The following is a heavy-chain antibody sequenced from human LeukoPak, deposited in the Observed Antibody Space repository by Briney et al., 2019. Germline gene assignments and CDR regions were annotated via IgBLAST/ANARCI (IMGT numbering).Heavy chain of an antibody. V-gene: IGHV1-2*02. CDR3: ARDGIFGGVKGFDP. J-gene: IGHJ5*02. CDR2: INPNSGGT. Sequence: ASVKVSCKASGYTFTGYYVHWVRQAPGQGLEWMGWINPNSGGTNYAQKFQGRVTMTRDTSISTAYMELSRLRSDDTAVYYCARDGIFGGVKGFDPWGQGTLVTVSS. D-gene: IGHD3-3*01. CDR1: GYTFTGYY.